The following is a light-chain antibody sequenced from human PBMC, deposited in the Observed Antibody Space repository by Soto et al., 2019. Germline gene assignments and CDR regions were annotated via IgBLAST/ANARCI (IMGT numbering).Light chain of an antibody. CDR3: SSYAGSNNFGV. J-gene: IGLJ1*01. CDR1: SSDVGGYNY. CDR2: EVS. Sequence: QSALTQPPSASGSPGQSVTISCTGTSSDVGGYNYVSWYQQHPGKAPKLMIYEVSKRPSGVPGRFSGSKSGNTASLTVSGLQAEDEADYYCSSYAGSNNFGVFGTGTKVTVL. V-gene: IGLV2-8*01.